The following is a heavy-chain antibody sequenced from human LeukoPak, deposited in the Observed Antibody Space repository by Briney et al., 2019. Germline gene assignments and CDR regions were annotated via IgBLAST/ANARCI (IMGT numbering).Heavy chain of an antibody. J-gene: IGHJ4*02. CDR3: ARDRGRGTNGPVSY. Sequence: PGGSLRLSCAASGFTFSSYSMNWVRQAPGKGLEWVSSISSSSSYIYYADSVKGRFTISRDNAKNSLYLQMNSLRAEDTAVYYCARDRGRGTNGPVSYWGQGTLVTVSS. CDR1: GFTFSSYS. CDR2: ISSSSSYI. D-gene: IGHD2-8*01. V-gene: IGHV3-21*01.